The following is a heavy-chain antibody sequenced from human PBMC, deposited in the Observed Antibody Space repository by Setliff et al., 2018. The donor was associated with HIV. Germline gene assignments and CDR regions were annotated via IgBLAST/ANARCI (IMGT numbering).Heavy chain of an antibody. CDR2: ISSSSSSI. V-gene: IGHV3-48*01. CDR1: GFTFSTYS. Sequence: GGSLRLSCAASGFTFSTYSMDWVRQAPGKGLEWVSYISSSSSSIYYADSVKGRFTISRDNPKNSLYLQMNSMRVEDTAVYYCARARNSFDIWGQGTMVTVSS. CDR3: ARARNSFDI. J-gene: IGHJ3*02.